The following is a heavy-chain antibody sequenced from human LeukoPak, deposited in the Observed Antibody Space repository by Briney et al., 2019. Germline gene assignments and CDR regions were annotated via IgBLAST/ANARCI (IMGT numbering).Heavy chain of an antibody. CDR1: GGSISSYY. CDR3: ARAVPHYYDSSGYYHLDYFDY. J-gene: IGHJ4*02. Sequence: PSETLSLTCTVSGGSISSYYWSWIRQPPGKGLEWIGYIYYSGSTNYNPSLKSRVTISVDTSKNQFSLKLSSVTAADTAVYYCARAVPHYYDSSGYYHLDYFDYWGQGTLVTVSS. D-gene: IGHD3-22*01. CDR2: IYYSGST. V-gene: IGHV4-59*01.